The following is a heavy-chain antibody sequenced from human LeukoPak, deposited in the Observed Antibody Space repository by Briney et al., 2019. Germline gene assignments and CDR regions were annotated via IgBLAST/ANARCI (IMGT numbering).Heavy chain of an antibody. CDR1: GYNFSKYW. J-gene: IGHJ4*02. CDR3: ARSITGTRESFDY. CDR2: IYPRDSDI. D-gene: IGHD1-14*01. V-gene: IGHV5-51*01. Sequence: GESLKISCKGSGYNFSKYWIGWVRRVPGKGLEWMGIIYPRDSDIRYNPSFQGQVTISADTSISTAYLQWSSLKASDTAMYYCARSITGTRESFDYWGQGSLVTVSS.